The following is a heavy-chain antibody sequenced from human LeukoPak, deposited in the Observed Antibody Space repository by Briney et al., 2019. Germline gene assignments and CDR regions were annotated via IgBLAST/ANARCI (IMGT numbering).Heavy chain of an antibody. CDR2: FIPIFGTA. Sequence: ASVKVSCKTSGGTFSRYATSWVRQAPGQGLEWMGRFIPIFGTANYALKFQGRVSITTDESTSTAYMELSSLRSDDTAVYYCARDLGISGTYDNYCFDHWGQGTLVTVSS. CDR3: ARDLGISGTYDNYCFDH. V-gene: IGHV1-69*05. D-gene: IGHD1-20*01. J-gene: IGHJ4*02. CDR1: GGTFSRYA.